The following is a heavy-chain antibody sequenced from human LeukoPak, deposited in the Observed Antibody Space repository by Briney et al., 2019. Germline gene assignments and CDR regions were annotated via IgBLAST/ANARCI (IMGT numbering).Heavy chain of an antibody. Sequence: GGSLRLSCAASGFSFSRNWMTWVRQAPGKGLEWVANIKEDGSDKSYVDSVKGRFTISRDNATTSVYLQMSSLRAEDTAVYFCAKDYVATPYYFDYWGQGALVTVSS. CDR3: AKDYVATPYYFDY. J-gene: IGHJ4*02. D-gene: IGHD3-16*01. V-gene: IGHV3-7*05. CDR1: GFSFSRNW. CDR2: IKEDGSDK.